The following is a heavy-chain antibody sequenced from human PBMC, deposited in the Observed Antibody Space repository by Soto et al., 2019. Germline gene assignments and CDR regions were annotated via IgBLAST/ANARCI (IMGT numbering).Heavy chain of an antibody. Sequence: GGSLRLSCEASGFTFSSYAMSWVRQVPGKGLEWVSTISDAAGSAYYVDSVKGRFTISRDNSKKTLYLQMNSLRAEDSAVYYCARPYGGKIGDAPDLWGPGTMVTVSS. CDR2: ISDAAGSA. CDR3: ARPYGGKIGDAPDL. J-gene: IGHJ3*01. D-gene: IGHD4-17*01. CDR1: GFTFSSYA. V-gene: IGHV3-23*01.